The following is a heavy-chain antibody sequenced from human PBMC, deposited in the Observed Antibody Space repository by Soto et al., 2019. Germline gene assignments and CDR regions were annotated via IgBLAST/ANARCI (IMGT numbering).Heavy chain of an antibody. V-gene: IGHV3-74*01. CDR1: GFTFSSYW. CDR3: EREAIAAAGTTWFDP. Sequence: GGSLRLSCAASGFTFSSYWMHWVRQAPGKGLVWVSRINSDGSSTSYADSVKGRFTISRDNAKNTLYLQMNSLRAEDTAAYYCEREAIAAAGTTWFDPWGQGPLVTVYS. D-gene: IGHD6-13*01. J-gene: IGHJ5*02. CDR2: INSDGSST.